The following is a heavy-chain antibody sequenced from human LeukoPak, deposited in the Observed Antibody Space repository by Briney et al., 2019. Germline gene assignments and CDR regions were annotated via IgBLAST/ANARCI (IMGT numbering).Heavy chain of an antibody. J-gene: IGHJ6*02. CDR3: ARADYYGSGSYYNFYGMDV. CDR2: INPILGKA. CDR1: GGTFSSYA. Sequence: ASVKDSCKASGGTFSSYAISWVRQAPGQGLEWMGSINPILGKANYAQKFQGRVTITADKSTSTAYMELSSLRSEDTAVHYCARADYYGSGSYYNFYGMDVWGQGTTVTVSS. D-gene: IGHD3-10*01. V-gene: IGHV1-69*04.